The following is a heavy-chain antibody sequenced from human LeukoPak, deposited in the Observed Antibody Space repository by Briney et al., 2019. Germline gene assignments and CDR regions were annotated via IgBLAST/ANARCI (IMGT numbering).Heavy chain of an antibody. D-gene: IGHD6-19*01. J-gene: IGHJ4*02. Sequence: SQTLSLTCAIPGDSVSSNSAAWSWIRQSPSRGLEWLGRTYYRSKWYNDYAVSVKSRITINPDTSKNQFSLQLNSVTPEDTAVYYCANGWNYFDYWGQGTLVTVSS. CDR1: GDSVSSNSAA. V-gene: IGHV6-1*01. CDR2: TYYRSKWYN. CDR3: ANGWNYFDY.